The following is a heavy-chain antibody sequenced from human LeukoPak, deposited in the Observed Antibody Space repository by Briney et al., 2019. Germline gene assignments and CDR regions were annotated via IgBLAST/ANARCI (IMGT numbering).Heavy chain of an antibody. Sequence: ASVKVSCKASGYTFISYGISWVRQAPGQGLEWMGWISAYNGNTNYAQKLQGRVTMTTDTSTSTAYMELRSLTPEDTAVYYCARSIILVRGNIIGGREGGMDVWGQGTTVTVSS. CDR3: ARSIILVRGNIIGGREGGMDV. CDR1: GYTFISYG. D-gene: IGHD3-10*01. J-gene: IGHJ6*02. V-gene: IGHV1-18*01. CDR2: ISAYNGNT.